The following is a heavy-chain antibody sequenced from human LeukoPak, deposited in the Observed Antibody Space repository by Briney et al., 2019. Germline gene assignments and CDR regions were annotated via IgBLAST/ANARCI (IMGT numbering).Heavy chain of an antibody. V-gene: IGHV4-59*01. J-gene: IGHJ6*02. CDR2: IYYSGST. D-gene: IGHD3-3*01. Sequence: SETLSLTCTVSGGSISTYYWSWIRQPPGKGLEWIGYIYYSGSTNYNPSLKSRVTISVDTSKNQFSLKLSSVTAADTAVYYCARDRRDTIFGVVITSYYYYGMDVWGQGTTVTVSS. CDR1: GGSISTYY. CDR3: ARDRRDTIFGVVITSYYYYGMDV.